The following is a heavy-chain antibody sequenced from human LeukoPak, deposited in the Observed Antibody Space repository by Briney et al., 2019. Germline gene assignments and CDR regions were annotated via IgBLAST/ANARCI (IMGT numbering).Heavy chain of an antibody. V-gene: IGHV4-4*09. D-gene: IGHD6-25*01. Sequence: SETLSLTCTVSGGSISSYYWSWIRQPPGKGLEWIGYIYISGSTNYNPSLKSRVTISLDTSKNQFSLKLSSVTAADTAVYYCARLSGGGYSSGCFDYWGQGTLVTVSS. CDR1: GGSISSYY. CDR3: ARLSGGGYSSGCFDY. J-gene: IGHJ4*02. CDR2: IYISGST.